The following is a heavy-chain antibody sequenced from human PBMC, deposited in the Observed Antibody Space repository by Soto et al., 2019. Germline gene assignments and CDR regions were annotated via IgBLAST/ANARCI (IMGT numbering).Heavy chain of an antibody. CDR2: ISAYNGNT. J-gene: IGHJ6*02. CDR3: ASDGALGENYYYYGMDV. CDR1: GYTFTSYG. D-gene: IGHD3-16*01. V-gene: IGHV1-18*01. Sequence: QVQLVQSGAEVKKPGASVKVSCKASGYTFTSYGISWVRQAPGQGLEWMGWISAYNGNTNYAQKLQGRVTMTTDTSTSTADMELRSLRSDDTAVYYCASDGALGENYYYYGMDVWGQGTTVTVSS.